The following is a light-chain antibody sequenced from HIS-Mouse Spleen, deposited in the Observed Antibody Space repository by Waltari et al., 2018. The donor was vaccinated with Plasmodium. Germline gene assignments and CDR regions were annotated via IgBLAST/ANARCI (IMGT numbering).Light chain of an antibody. CDR2: EDS. CDR1: ALPKKY. J-gene: IGLJ3*02. Sequence: SYELTQPPSVSVSPGQTARITCSGDALPKKYAYWYQQESGQAPVLVIYEDSKRPSGIPERFSGSSSGTMATLTISGAQVVDEADYYCYSTDSSGNHRVFGGGTKLTVL. V-gene: IGLV3-10*01. CDR3: YSTDSSGNHRV.